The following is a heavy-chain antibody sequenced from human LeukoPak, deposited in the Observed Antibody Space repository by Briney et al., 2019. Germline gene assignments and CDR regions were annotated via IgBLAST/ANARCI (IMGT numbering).Heavy chain of an antibody. D-gene: IGHD6-13*01. V-gene: IGHV3-30*04. CDR3: ARGSYSSSWKTFDY. J-gene: IGHJ4*02. CDR1: GFTFSSYA. CDR2: ISYDGSDK. Sequence: GGSLRLSCAASGFTFSSYAMHWVRQAPGKGLEWVALISYDGSDKYYADSAKGRFTISRDNSKNTLYVQMNSLRAEDTAVYYCARGSYSSSWKTFDYWGQGTLVTVSS.